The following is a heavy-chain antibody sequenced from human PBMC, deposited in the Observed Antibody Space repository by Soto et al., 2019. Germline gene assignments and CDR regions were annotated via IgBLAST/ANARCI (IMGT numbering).Heavy chain of an antibody. CDR1: GNTLSELS. CDR3: ATDLVERVFGMPTDSYYFCERDV. V-gene: IGHV1-24*01. J-gene: IGHJ6*02. CDR2: FDPEDGKT. Sequence: QVQLVQSGAEVQRPGASVKVSCKVSGNTLSELSRHWVRQGPGKGLEWVGGFDPEDGKTIYSQRFKGRVTMTEDTSTNNAYMELSSLPSADTAMYFCATDLVERVFGMPTDSYYFCERDVWGQGTTVTVSS. D-gene: IGHD2-21*01.